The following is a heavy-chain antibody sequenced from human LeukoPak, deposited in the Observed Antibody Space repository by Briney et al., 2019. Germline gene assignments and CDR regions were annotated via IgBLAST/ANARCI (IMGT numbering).Heavy chain of an antibody. D-gene: IGHD2-2*02. CDR1: GGSISSYY. CDR3: ARAYTSWSFDY. V-gene: IGHV4-59*01. J-gene: IGHJ4*02. CDR2: IYYSGST. Sequence: SSETQSLTCTVSGGSISSYYWSWIRQPPGKGLEWIGYIYYSGSTNYNPSLKSRVTISVDTSKNQFSLKLSSVTAADTAVYYCARAYTSWSFDYWGQGTLVTVSS.